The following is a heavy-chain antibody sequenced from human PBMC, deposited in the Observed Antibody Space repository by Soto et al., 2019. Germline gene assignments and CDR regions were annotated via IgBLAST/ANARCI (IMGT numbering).Heavy chain of an antibody. J-gene: IGHJ3*02. Sequence: GGSLRLSCAASGFTFSSYSMNWVRQAPGKGLEWVSSISSSSSYIYYADSVKGRFTISRGNAKNSLYLQMNSLRAEDTAVYYCARDPGIERRYCSGGSCPDAFDIWGQGTMVTVSS. D-gene: IGHD2-15*01. CDR2: ISSSSSYI. V-gene: IGHV3-21*01. CDR1: GFTFSSYS. CDR3: ARDPGIERRYCSGGSCPDAFDI.